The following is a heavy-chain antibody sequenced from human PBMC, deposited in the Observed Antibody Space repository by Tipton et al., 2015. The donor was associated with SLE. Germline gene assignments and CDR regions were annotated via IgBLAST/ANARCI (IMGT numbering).Heavy chain of an antibody. D-gene: IGHD5-24*01. J-gene: IGHJ4*02. CDR3: ARAGDLRDGFNFALDY. CDR2: GYYSEIT. CDR1: GGSIRSYY. Sequence: TLSLTCTVSGGSIRSYYWSWIRQPPGQGLEWIGYGYYSEITSYNPSLKSRVTISLDTSKNQFSLKLTSVTAADTAVYYCARAGDLRDGFNFALDYWGQGTLVTLSS. V-gene: IGHV4-59*01.